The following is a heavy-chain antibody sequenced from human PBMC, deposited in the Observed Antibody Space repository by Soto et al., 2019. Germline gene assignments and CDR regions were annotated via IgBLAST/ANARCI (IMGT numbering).Heavy chain of an antibody. Sequence: SETLSLTCAVYGGSVNGYYWNWIRQSPGKGLEWIGEINHTGGTHYNPSLKCRVTMSVDTSKNQFSLRLSSVTAADTAIYYCATRITVFGLLIPPFDPWGQGTQVTVS. CDR2: INHTGGT. V-gene: IGHV4-34*01. CDR1: GGSVNGYY. D-gene: IGHD3-3*01. J-gene: IGHJ5*02. CDR3: ATRITVFGLLIPPFDP.